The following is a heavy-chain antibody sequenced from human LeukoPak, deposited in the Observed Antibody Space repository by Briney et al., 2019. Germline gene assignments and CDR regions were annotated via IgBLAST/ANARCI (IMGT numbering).Heavy chain of an antibody. CDR1: GFTFSSYE. CDR3: ARADSSGYYHPIN. CDR2: ISSSGTTT. V-gene: IGHV3-48*03. D-gene: IGHD3-22*01. J-gene: IGHJ4*02. Sequence: GGSLRLSCVASGFTFSSYEMNWVRQAPGKGLEWVSYISSSGTTTFYADSVKGRFTISRDNAKNSLYLQMNSLRAEDTAVYYCARADSSGYYHPINWGQGTLVTVSS.